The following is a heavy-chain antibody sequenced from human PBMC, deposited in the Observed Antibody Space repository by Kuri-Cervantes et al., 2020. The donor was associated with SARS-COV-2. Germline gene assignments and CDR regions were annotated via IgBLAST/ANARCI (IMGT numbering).Heavy chain of an antibody. CDR1: GFTFYNFG. J-gene: IGHJ3*02. CDR3: AKGTFDI. CDR2: INGGGDPT. V-gene: IGHV3-23*01. Sequence: GGSLRLSCAASGFTFYNFGMTWVRQAPGKGLEWVSTINGGGDPTFYADSVKGRFTISRDNSKNMLYLQMSSPRAEDTAIYYCAKGTFDIWGQGTMVTVSS.